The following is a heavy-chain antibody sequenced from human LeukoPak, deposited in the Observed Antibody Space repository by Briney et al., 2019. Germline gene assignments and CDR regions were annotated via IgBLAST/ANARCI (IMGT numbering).Heavy chain of an antibody. CDR2: IKQDGSEI. V-gene: IGHV3-7*04. CDR1: GFTFRTSW. Sequence: GGSLRLSCAASGFTFRTSWLNWVRRAPGKGLEWVAQIKQDGSEIYYMDSVKGRLTISRDDAKNSVLLQMNSLTAEDTAIYYCARGRGDYWGQGTLVTVSS. J-gene: IGHJ4*02. CDR3: ARGRGDY. D-gene: IGHD3-10*01.